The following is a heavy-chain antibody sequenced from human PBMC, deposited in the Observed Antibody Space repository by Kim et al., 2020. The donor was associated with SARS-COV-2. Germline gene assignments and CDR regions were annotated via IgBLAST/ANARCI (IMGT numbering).Heavy chain of an antibody. Sequence: SETLSLTCTVSGGSISSYYWSWIRQPPGKGLEWIGYIYYSGSTNYNPALKSRVTISLDTSKNQFPLKLSSVPAADTAVYYCARELGRAAAGYWFDPWGQGTLVTVSS. CDR2: IYYSGST. D-gene: IGHD6-13*01. CDR3: ARELGRAAAGYWFDP. CDR1: GGSISSYY. J-gene: IGHJ5*02. V-gene: IGHV4-59*13.